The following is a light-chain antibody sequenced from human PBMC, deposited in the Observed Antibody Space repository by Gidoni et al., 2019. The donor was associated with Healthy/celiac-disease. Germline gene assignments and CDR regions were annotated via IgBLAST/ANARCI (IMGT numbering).Light chain of an antibody. CDR2: GNS. Sequence: QSVLTQPPSVSGAPGPRVTISCTGSSSNIGAGYDVQGYQQLPGTAPKLLIYGNSNRHSGVPDRFSGSKSGTSASLAITGLQAEDEADYYCQSYDSSLSGSVFGGGTKLTVL. CDR1: SSNIGAGYD. CDR3: QSYDSSLSGSV. J-gene: IGLJ3*02. V-gene: IGLV1-40*01.